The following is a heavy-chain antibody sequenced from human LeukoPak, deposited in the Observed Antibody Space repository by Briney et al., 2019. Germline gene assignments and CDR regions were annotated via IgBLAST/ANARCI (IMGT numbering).Heavy chain of an antibody. D-gene: IGHD3-10*01. CDR3: ARAYYHDSGSYYFFDY. Sequence: ASVKVSCKTSGSTFSNYAFGWVRQAPGQGLEWMGSIIPFFGTTDYAQKLQGRVTITADKSTNTAYMELSSLRSEDTAVYYCARAYYHDSGSYYFFDYWGQGTLVTVSS. CDR2: IIPFFGTT. CDR1: GSTFSNYA. V-gene: IGHV1-69*06. J-gene: IGHJ4*02.